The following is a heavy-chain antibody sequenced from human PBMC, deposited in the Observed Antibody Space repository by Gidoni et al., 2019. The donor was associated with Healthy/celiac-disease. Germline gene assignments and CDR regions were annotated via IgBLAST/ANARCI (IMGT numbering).Heavy chain of an antibody. D-gene: IGHD5-12*01. CDR1: GFTFSSYG. CDR2: IWYDGSNK. J-gene: IGHJ4*02. Sequence: QVQLVESGGGVVQPGRSLRLSCAASGFTFSSYGMHWVRQAPGKGLEWVAVIWYDGSNKYYADSVKGRFTISRDKSKNTLYLQMNSLRAEDTAVYYCARGGGYSGYDEEDYFDYWGQGTLVTVSS. CDR3: ARGGGYSGYDEEDYFDY. V-gene: IGHV3-33*01.